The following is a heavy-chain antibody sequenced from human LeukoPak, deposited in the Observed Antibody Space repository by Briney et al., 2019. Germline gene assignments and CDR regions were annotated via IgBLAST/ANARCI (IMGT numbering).Heavy chain of an antibody. CDR2: INPNSGGT. J-gene: IGHJ6*03. CDR1: GYTFTGYY. V-gene: IGHV1-2*02. CDR3: ARDFTQPPNYYYYMDV. Sequence: ASVKVSCKASGYTFTGYYMHWVRQAPGQGLEWMGWINPNSGGTNYAQKFQGRVTMTRDTSISTAYMELSRLRSDDTAVYYCARDFTQPPNYYYYMDVWGKGTTVTVFS. D-gene: IGHD3-16*01.